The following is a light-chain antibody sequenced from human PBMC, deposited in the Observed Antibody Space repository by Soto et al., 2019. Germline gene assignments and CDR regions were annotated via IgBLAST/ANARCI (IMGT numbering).Light chain of an antibody. CDR1: QSVSSN. V-gene: IGKV3-15*01. J-gene: IGKJ2*01. CDR3: QQYNNWPPYT. CDR2: GAS. Sequence: EIVMTQSPATLSVSPGERATLSCRASQSVSSNLAWYPQKPGQAPRLLIYGASTRATGIPVRFSGSGSGTEFTLTISSLQSEDFAVYYCQQYNNWPPYTFGQGTKLQIK.